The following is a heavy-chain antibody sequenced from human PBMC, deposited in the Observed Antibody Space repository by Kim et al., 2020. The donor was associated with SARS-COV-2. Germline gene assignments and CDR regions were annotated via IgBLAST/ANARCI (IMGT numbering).Heavy chain of an antibody. J-gene: IGHJ4*02. D-gene: IGHD3-10*01. CDR3: ARGRYYGSGGYSPDY. V-gene: IGHV4-34*01. Sequence: PSLKSRVTISVDATKNEFSLKLSSVTAADTAVYYCARGRYYGSGGYSPDYWGQGTLVTVSS.